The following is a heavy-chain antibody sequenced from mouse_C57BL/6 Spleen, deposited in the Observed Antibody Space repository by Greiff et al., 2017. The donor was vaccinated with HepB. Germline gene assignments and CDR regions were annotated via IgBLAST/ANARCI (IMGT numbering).Heavy chain of an antibody. CDR3: ARRDYGNYYFDY. J-gene: IGHJ2*01. Sequence: QVQLQQPGAELVRPGSSVKLSCKASGYTFTSYWMDWVKQRPGQGLEWIGNIYPSDSETHYNQKFKDKATLTVDKSSSTAYMQLSSLTSEDSAVYYCARRDYGNYYFDYWGQGTTLTVSS. V-gene: IGHV1-61*01. D-gene: IGHD2-1*01. CDR1: GYTFTSYW. CDR2: IYPSDSET.